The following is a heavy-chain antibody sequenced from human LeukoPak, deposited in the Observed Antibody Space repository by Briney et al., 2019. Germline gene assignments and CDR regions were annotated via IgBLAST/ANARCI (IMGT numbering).Heavy chain of an antibody. CDR2: IYYSGST. D-gene: IGHD3/OR15-3a*01. CDR3: ARAVGGRTGAFDY. J-gene: IGHJ4*02. CDR1: GFTFDDYG. V-gene: IGHV4-59*01. Sequence: GSLRLSCAASGFTFDDYGMSWIRQPPGKGLEWIGYIYYSGSTNYNPSLRSRVTISVDTSKNQFSLKLSSVTAADTAVYYCARAVGGRTGAFDYWGQGTLVTVSS.